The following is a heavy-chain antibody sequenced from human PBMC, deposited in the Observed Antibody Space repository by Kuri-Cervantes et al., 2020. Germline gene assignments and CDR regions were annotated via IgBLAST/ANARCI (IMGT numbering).Heavy chain of an antibody. Sequence: ASVKVSCKASGGTFSSYAISWVRQAPGQGLEWMGWMNPNSGNTGYAQKFQGRVTMARNTSISTAYMELSSLRSEDTAVYYCARVWGEYDFWSGYDEDYYYYMDVWGKGTTVTVSS. CDR2: MNPNSGNT. D-gene: IGHD3-3*01. V-gene: IGHV1-8*02. CDR1: GGTFSSYA. CDR3: ARVWGEYDFWSGYDEDYYYYMDV. J-gene: IGHJ6*03.